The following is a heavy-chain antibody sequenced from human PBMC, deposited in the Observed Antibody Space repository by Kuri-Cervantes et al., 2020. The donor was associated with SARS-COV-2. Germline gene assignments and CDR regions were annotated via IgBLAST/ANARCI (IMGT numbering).Heavy chain of an antibody. CDR1: GGSISSYY. V-gene: IGHV4-59*01. D-gene: IGHD3-22*01. J-gene: IGHJ4*02. CDR3: ARVYYDSSGYYEVRYFDY. Sequence: ESLKISCAVYGGSISSYYWSWIRQPPGKGLEWIGYIYYSGSTNYNPSLKSRVTISVDTSKNQFSLKLSSVTAADTAVYYCARVYYDSSGYYEVRYFDYWGQGTLVTVSS. CDR2: IYYSGST.